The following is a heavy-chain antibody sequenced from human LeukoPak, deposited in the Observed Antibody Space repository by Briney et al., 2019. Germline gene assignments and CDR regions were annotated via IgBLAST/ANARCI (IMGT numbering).Heavy chain of an antibody. D-gene: IGHD3-16*01. J-gene: IGHJ3*02. CDR2: ISSSGGST. Sequence: PGGSLRLSCAASGFPFSDYVMIWVRQPPGKGLEWVSGISSSGGSTYYTDSVKGRFTISRDNSKNTLYLQMNSLRAEDTAIYYCAKDSYYPDIWGQGTMVTVSS. CDR1: GFPFSDYV. CDR3: AKDSYYPDI. V-gene: IGHV3-23*01.